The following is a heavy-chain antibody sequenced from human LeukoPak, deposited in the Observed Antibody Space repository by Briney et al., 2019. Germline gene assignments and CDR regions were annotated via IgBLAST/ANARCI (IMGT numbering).Heavy chain of an antibody. D-gene: IGHD5-18*01. CDR3: ARDGGYSYGPFDC. J-gene: IGHJ4*02. V-gene: IGHV4-31*03. Sequence: PSETLSLTCTVSGGSISSGDYYWGWIRQHPGKGLEWIGFFYNSVNTYYNPSLKSRVTISIDTSKNQFSLRLTSVTAADTAVYYCARDGGYSYGPFDCWGQGTLVTVSS. CDR1: GGSISSGDYY. CDR2: FYNSVNT.